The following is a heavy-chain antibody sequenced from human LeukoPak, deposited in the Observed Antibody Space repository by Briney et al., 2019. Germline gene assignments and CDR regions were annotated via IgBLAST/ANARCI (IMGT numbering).Heavy chain of an antibody. J-gene: IGHJ6*03. CDR2: IRYDGSDQ. Sequence: GGSLRLSCVASGFTFSGYGMHWVRQAPGKGLEWVAFIRYDGSDQYYADSVKGRFTISRDNSKNTLYLQMNSLRAEDTAVYYCAKDSPYYYYMDVWGKGTTVTVSS. CDR3: AKDSPYYYYMDV. CDR1: GFTFSGYG. V-gene: IGHV3-30*02.